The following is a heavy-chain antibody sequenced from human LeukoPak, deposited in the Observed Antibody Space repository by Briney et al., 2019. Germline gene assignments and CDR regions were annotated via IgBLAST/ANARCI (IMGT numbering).Heavy chain of an antibody. CDR1: GGTFSSYA. V-gene: IGHV1-46*01. Sequence: ASVKVSCKASGGTFSSYAISWVRRAPGQGLEWMGIINPSGGSTTYAQKLQGRLSMTSDTSTSTVYMQVSSLRSEDTAVYYCAREGYCSGTNCLPDYWGQGTLVTVSS. J-gene: IGHJ4*02. D-gene: IGHD2-2*01. CDR2: INPSGGST. CDR3: AREGYCSGTNCLPDY.